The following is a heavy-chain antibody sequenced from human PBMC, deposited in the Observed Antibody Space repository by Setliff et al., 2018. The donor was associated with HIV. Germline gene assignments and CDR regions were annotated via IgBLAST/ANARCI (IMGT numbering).Heavy chain of an antibody. J-gene: IGHJ4*02. CDR2: IYTSGSV. D-gene: IGHD6-19*01. Sequence: SETLSLTCTISGGSFGVYRWSWIRQSAGRGLEWIGYIYTSGSVNYNPSLNSRVTISVDTSKNQFSLKVNSVTAADTAVYYCARSPRIGVAGEFEYWGQGTLVTVSS. CDR3: ARSPRIGVAGEFEY. V-gene: IGHV4-4*09. CDR1: GGSFGVYR.